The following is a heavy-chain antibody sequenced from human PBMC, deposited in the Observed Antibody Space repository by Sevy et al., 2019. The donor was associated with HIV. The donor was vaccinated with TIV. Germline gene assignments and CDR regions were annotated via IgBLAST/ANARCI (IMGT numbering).Heavy chain of an antibody. CDR2: ISSSSSTI. D-gene: IGHD6-6*01. Sequence: GGSLRLSCAASGFTFSSYSMNWVRHAPGKGLEWVSYISSSSSTIYYADSVKGRFTISRDNAKNSLYLQMNSLRDEDTAVYYCARDSSSGYYYYYYMDVWGKGTTVTVSS. CDR1: GFTFSSYS. J-gene: IGHJ6*03. V-gene: IGHV3-48*02. CDR3: ARDSSSGYYYYYYMDV.